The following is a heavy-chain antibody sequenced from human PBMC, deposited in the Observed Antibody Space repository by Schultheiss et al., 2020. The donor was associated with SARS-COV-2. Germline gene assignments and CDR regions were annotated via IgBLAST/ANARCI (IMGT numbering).Heavy chain of an antibody. CDR1: GFTFDDYA. D-gene: IGHD3-10*01. J-gene: IGHJ4*02. CDR2: ISSSSSYI. Sequence: GGSLRLSCAASGFTFDDYAMHWVRQAPGKGLEWVSSISSSSSYIYYADSVKGRFTISRDNAKNSLYLQMNSLRAEDTAVYYCASQPSYGSGSYENWGQGTLVTVSS. CDR3: ASQPSYGSGSYEN. V-gene: IGHV3-21*04.